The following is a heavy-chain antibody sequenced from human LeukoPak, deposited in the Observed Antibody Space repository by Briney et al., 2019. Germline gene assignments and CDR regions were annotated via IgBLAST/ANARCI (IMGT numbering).Heavy chain of an antibody. CDR3: AREFKQSNWNDGHWFDP. CDR1: GGTFSSYG. V-gene: IGHV1-69*04. CDR2: ISPIFDIA. D-gene: IGHD1-20*01. J-gene: IGHJ5*02. Sequence: SVKVSCKASGGTFSSYGISWVRQAPGQGLEWMGRISPIFDIANYAQKFQGRVTITADKSTSTAYMELISLRSEDTAIYYCAREFKQSNWNDGHWFDPWGQGTLVTVSS.